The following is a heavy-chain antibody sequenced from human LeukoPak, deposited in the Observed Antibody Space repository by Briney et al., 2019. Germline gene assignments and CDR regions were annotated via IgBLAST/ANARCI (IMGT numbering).Heavy chain of an antibody. D-gene: IGHD6-6*01. Sequence: GGSLRLSCAASGFTFSSYWMHWVRQAPGKGLVWVSRINSDGSSTSYADSVKGRFTISRDNAKNTLYLQMNSLRAEDRAVYYCARADSSSHFDYWGQGTLVTVSS. J-gene: IGHJ4*02. CDR2: INSDGSST. V-gene: IGHV3-74*01. CDR1: GFTFSSYW. CDR3: ARADSSSHFDY.